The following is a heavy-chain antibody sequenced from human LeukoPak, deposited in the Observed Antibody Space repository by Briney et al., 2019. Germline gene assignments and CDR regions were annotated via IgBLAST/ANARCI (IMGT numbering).Heavy chain of an antibody. CDR2: IYYSGST. CDR1: GGSISSGGYY. Sequence: SETLSLTCTVSGGSISSGGYYWSWIRQHPGKGLEWIGYIYYSGSTYYNPSLKSRVTISVDTSKNQFSLKLSSVTAADTAVYYCARGLQFHYYYYYMDVSGKGTTVTVFS. J-gene: IGHJ6*03. V-gene: IGHV4-31*03. D-gene: IGHD4-11*01. CDR3: ARGLQFHYYYYYMDV.